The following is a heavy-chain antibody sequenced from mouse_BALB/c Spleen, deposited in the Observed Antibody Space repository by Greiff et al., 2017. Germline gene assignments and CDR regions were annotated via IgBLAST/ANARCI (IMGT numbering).Heavy chain of an antibody. Sequence: QVQLQHPGAELVKPGASVKMSCKASGYTFTSYWMHWVKQRPGQGLEWIGVIDPSDSYTSYNQKFKGKATLTVDTSSSTAYMQLSSLTSEDSAVYYCTTSTVVATEGFAYWGQGTLVTVSA. V-gene: IGHV1S127*01. CDR3: TTSTVVATEGFAY. CDR1: GYTFTSYW. D-gene: IGHD1-1*01. J-gene: IGHJ3*01. CDR2: IDPSDSYT.